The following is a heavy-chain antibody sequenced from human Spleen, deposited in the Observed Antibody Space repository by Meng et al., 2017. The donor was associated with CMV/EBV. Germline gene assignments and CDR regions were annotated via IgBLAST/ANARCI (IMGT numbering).Heavy chain of an antibody. CDR2: ISWDGGST. J-gene: IGHJ4*02. CDR3: ASMIFGVVRDY. Sequence: GGSLRLSCAASGFTFDDYAMHWVRQAPGKGLEWVSLISWDGGSTFYADSVKGRFTISRDNAKNSLYLQMNSLRAEDTAVYYCASMIFGVVRDYWGQGTLVTVSS. D-gene: IGHD3/OR15-3a*01. V-gene: IGHV3-43D*03. CDR1: GFTFDDYA.